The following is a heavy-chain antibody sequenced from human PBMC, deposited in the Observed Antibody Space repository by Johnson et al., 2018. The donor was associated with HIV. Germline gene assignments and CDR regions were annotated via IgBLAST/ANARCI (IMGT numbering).Heavy chain of an antibody. Sequence: QVQLVESGGGVVQPGRSLRLSCAASGFTFSNYGMHWVRQTPGKGLEWVAVIWYDGSNKYYADSVKGRFTISRDNSENTLHLQMNSLRAEDTAVYYCANYAGLGAFDIWGQGTMVTVSS. CDR3: ANYAGLGAFDI. CDR2: IWYDGSNK. D-gene: IGHD4-17*01. CDR1: GFTFSNYG. V-gene: IGHV3-33*06. J-gene: IGHJ3*02.